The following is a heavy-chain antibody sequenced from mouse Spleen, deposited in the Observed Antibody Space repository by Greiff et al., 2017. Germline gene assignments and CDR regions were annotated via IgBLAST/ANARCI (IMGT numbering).Heavy chain of an antibody. CDR1: GYSFTDYN. V-gene: IGHV1-39*01. CDR3: ARGDYRYRGYAMDY. J-gene: IGHJ4*01. Sequence: EVKLMESGPELVKPGASVKISCKASGYSFTDYNMNWVKQSNGKSLEWIGVINPNYGTTSYNQKFKGKATLTVDQSSSTAYMQLNSLTSEDSAVYYCARGDYRYRGYAMDYWGQGTSVTVSS. D-gene: IGHD2-14*01. CDR2: INPNYGTT.